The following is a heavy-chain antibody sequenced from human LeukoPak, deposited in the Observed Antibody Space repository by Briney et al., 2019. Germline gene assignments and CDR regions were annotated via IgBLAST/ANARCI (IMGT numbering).Heavy chain of an antibody. CDR2: INPNSGGT. V-gene: IGHV1-2*02. CDR3: AVNRDSSGWYGDFDY. Sequence: GASVKVSCKASGYTFTGYYMHWVRQAPGQGLEWMGWINPNSGGTNYAQKFQGRVTMTRDTSISTAYMELSRPRSDDTAVYYCAVNRDSSGWYGDFDYWGQGTLVTVSS. D-gene: IGHD6-19*01. J-gene: IGHJ4*02. CDR1: GYTFTGYY.